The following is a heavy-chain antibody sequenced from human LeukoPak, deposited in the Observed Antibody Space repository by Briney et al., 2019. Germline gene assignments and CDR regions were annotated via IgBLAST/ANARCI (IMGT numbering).Heavy chain of an antibody. CDR2: ISYDGSNK. Sequence: VGSLRLSCAASGFTFSSYGMHWVRQAPGKGLEWVAVISYDGSNKYYADSVKGRFTISRDNSKNTLYLQMNSLRAEDTAVYYCAKSPGDDYYYMDVWGKGTTVTVSS. V-gene: IGHV3-30*18. CDR1: GFTFSSYG. J-gene: IGHJ6*03. CDR3: AKSPGDDYYYMDV. D-gene: IGHD3-16*01.